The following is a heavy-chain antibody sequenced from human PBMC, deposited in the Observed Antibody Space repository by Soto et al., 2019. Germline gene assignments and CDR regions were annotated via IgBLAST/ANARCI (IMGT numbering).Heavy chain of an antibody. CDR1: GLTFSSYA. J-gene: IGHJ4*02. D-gene: IGHD2-8*01. CDR2: ISYDGREK. CDR3: TREIEQWSDY. Sequence: QVQLVESGGGVVQPGRSLRLSCAASGLTFSSYARHWVRQAPGKGLEWVANISYDGREKYCAGSVKSRFTVSRDNSKNSLYLQMNSLRPEDTAMYYCTREIEQWSDYWGQVTLVTVSS. V-gene: IGHV3-30*04.